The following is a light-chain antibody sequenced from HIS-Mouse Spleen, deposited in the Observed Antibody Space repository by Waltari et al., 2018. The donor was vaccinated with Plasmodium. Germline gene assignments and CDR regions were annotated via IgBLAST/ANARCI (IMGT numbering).Light chain of an antibody. CDR1: SSDVGSYNL. CDR3: CSYAGSSTYV. J-gene: IGLJ1*01. V-gene: IGLV2-23*01. Sequence: QSALTQPASVSGSPGQSITISCTGTSSDVGSYNLVSWYQPHPGKAPKLRIYEGSKRPSGVSKRFSGSKSGNTASLTISGLQAEDEADYYCCSYAGSSTYVFGTGTKVTVL. CDR2: EGS.